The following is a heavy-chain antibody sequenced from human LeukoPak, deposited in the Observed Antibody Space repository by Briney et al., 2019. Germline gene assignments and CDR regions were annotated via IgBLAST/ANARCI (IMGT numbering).Heavy chain of an antibody. CDR2: ISYDGSNK. CDR1: GFTFSSYA. J-gene: IGHJ4*02. V-gene: IGHV3-30-3*01. Sequence: GRSLRLSCAASGFTFSSYAMPWVRQAPGKGLEWVAVISYDGSNKYYADSVKGRFTISRDNSKNTLYLQMNSLRAEDTAVYYCARTVYGDYEYYFDYWGQGTLVTVSS. D-gene: IGHD4-17*01. CDR3: ARTVYGDYEYYFDY.